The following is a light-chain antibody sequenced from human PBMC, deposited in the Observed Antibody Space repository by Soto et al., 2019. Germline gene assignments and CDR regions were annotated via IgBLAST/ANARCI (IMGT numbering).Light chain of an antibody. V-gene: IGLV2-14*01. CDR1: SSDVCGYNY. Sequence: QSVLTQPASVSGSPGQSITISCTGTSSDVCGYNYVSWYQQHPGKAPKFMIYDVSNRPSGVSNRFSGSKSGNTASLTISGLQAEDEADYYRSSYTTSNTRQIVFGTGTKVTVL. CDR3: SSYTTSNTRQIV. CDR2: DVS. J-gene: IGLJ1*01.